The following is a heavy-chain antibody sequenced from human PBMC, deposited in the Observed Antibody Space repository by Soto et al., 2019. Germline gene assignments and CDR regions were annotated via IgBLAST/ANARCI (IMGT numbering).Heavy chain of an antibody. J-gene: IGHJ3*02. Sequence: GGSLRLSCAASGFTFSSYGMHWVRQAPGKGLEWVAVISYDGSNKYYADSVKGRFTISRDNSKNTLYLQMNSLRAEDTAVYYCAKEAATGDIAFDIWGQGTMVTVSS. CDR3: AKEAATGDIAFDI. V-gene: IGHV3-30*18. CDR1: GFTFSSYG. CDR2: ISYDGSNK. D-gene: IGHD7-27*01.